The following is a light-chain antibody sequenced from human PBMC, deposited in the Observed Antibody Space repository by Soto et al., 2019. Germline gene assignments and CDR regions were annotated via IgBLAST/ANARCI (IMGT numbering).Light chain of an antibody. CDR1: QSVFYSSNNKNY. CDR3: QQYYSTLQT. V-gene: IGKV4-1*01. CDR2: WAS. Sequence: DTVMTQSPDSLAVSVGERATINCKSSQSVFYSSNNKNYLSWYQQKPGQPPKLLFYWASTRASGVPDRFSGSGSGTDFTLTISSLQAEDVAVYYCQQYYSTLQTFGQGTKVEIK. J-gene: IGKJ1*01.